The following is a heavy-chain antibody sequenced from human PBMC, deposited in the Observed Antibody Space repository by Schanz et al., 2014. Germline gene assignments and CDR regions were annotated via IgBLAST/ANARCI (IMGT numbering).Heavy chain of an antibody. V-gene: IGHV3-9*01. CDR3: AKALGLRPFDY. CDR2: LSWPGGTK. J-gene: IGHJ4*02. CDR1: GFMFDDYD. Sequence: EEQLVESGGGLVQPGRSLRLSCAASGFMFDDYDMHCFLPSPFPCLECVSFLSWPGGTKDYADSVKGRFTISRDNAKNSLYLQMNGLRPEDTAFYYCAKALGLRPFDYWGQGTLVTVSS. D-gene: IGHD2-21*01.